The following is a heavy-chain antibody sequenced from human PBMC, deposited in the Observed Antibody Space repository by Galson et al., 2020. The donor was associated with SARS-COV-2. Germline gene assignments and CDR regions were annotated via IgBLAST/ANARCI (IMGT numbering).Heavy chain of an antibody. V-gene: IGHV3-7*01. D-gene: IGHD1-1*01. CDR3: ARIIPSGYYDH. Sequence: GGSLRLSCTASGFTFRGYWMTWVRQPPGRGLEWVAYINRDGTQADYVNSARGRFTISRDNVESSVYLQMNSLRAEDTAVYYCARIIPSGYYDHWGQGTLVTVSS. CDR1: GFTFRGYW. CDR2: INRDGTQA. J-gene: IGHJ4*02.